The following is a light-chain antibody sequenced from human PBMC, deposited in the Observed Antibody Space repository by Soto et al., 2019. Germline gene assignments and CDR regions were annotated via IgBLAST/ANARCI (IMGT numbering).Light chain of an antibody. V-gene: IGLV1-40*01. CDR1: SSNIGAGYD. CDR3: ASWDDSLNGVV. Sequence: QSVLTQPPSVSGAPGQRVTISCAGSSSNIGAGYDVHWYQQLPGTAPKLLIYGNSNRPSGVPDRFSGSKSGSSASLAITGLQSEDEADYSCASWDDSLNGVVFGGGTKLTVL. J-gene: IGLJ2*01. CDR2: GNS.